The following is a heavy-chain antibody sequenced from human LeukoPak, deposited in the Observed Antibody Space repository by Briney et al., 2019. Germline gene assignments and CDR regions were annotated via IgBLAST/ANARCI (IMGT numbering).Heavy chain of an antibody. CDR1: GGTFSSYA. CDR3: ARGVLELRRGMGWFDP. J-gene: IGHJ5*02. V-gene: IGHV1-69*01. CDR2: IIPIFGTA. Sequence: ASVKVSFKASGGTFSSYAISWVRQPPGQGLEWMGGIIPIFGTASYAQKFQGRVTMTADESTSTAYMELSSLRSEDMSVYYCARGVLELRRGMGWFDPWGQGSLVTVSS. D-gene: IGHD1-7*01.